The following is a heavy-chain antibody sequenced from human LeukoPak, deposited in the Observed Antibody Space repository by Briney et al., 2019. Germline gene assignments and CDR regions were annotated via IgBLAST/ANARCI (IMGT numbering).Heavy chain of an antibody. Sequence: GGSLRLSCAASGFPFSSYAMYWVRQAPGKGLVWVSRVHGDGNNIGYADSVRGRFTISRDNAKNTLYLQMNSLRPEDTVVYYCARARVGDPTDYWGQGTLVTVSS. D-gene: IGHD1-26*01. CDR1: GFPFSSYA. J-gene: IGHJ4*02. V-gene: IGHV3-74*01. CDR2: VHGDGNNI. CDR3: ARARVGDPTDY.